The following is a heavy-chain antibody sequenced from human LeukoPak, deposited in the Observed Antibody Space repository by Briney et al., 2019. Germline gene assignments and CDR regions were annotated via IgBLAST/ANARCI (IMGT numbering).Heavy chain of an antibody. CDR1: GYTFTGYY. CDR3: ARGYDYGDLFDY. D-gene: IGHD4-17*01. CDR2: INPNSGGT. J-gene: IGHJ4*02. Sequence: ASVKVSCKASGYTFTGYYMHWVRQAPGQGLEWMGWINPNSGGTKYTQKFQGRVTMTRDTSISTAYMELSRLRSDDTAVYYCARGYDYGDLFDYWGQGTLVTVSS. V-gene: IGHV1-2*02.